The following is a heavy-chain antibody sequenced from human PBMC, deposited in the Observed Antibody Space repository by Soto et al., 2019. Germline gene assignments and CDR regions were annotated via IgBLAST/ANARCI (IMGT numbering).Heavy chain of an antibody. V-gene: IGHV3-15*01. CDR3: TTEGIANERWWYDGMDV. CDR2: IQNTGTV. CDR1: GLTFGNAW. D-gene: IGHD2-15*01. J-gene: IGHJ6*02. Sequence: EVRLVESGGGLVKPGESLRLSCAASGLTFGNAWMTWVRQAPGKGLEWVGRIQNTGTVDYAAPVKGRFAISRDDSKNTVYLQMNSLKTEDTAVYYCTTEGIANERWWYDGMDVWGQGTTVTVSS.